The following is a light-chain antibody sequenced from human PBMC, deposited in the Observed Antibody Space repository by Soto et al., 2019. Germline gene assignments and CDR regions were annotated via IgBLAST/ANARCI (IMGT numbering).Light chain of an antibody. CDR2: RAS. CDR1: HSVSSSY. Sequence: EIDLTHAQTTLSTSTYHIATLSLSSSHSVSSSYLAWYQQKPGQALRLLMYRASSRATGIPDRFSGSGSGTDFTLTISSLEPEDFAVYYCQQRSKWTIRFGQGTRLEIK. V-gene: IGKV3D-20*02. J-gene: IGKJ5*01. CDR3: QQRSKWTIR.